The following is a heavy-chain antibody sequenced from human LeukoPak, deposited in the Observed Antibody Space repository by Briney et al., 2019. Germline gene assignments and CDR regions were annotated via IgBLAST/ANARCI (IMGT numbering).Heavy chain of an antibody. Sequence: SETLSLTCTVSGGSISSGGYYWSWIRQHPGKGLEWIGYIYYSGSTYYNPSLKSRVTISVDTSKNQFSLKLSSVTAADTAVYYCARVITEYQLHYFDYWGQGTLVTVFS. CDR2: IYYSGST. D-gene: IGHD2-2*01. CDR3: ARVITEYQLHYFDY. J-gene: IGHJ4*02. V-gene: IGHV4-31*03. CDR1: GGSISSGGYY.